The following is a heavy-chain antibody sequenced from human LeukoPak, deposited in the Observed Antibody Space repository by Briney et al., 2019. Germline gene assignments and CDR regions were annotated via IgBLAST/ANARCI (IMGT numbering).Heavy chain of an antibody. V-gene: IGHV5-10-1*01. Sequence: GESLKISCKGSGYSFTTHWINWVRRMPGKGLEWMGRIDPSDSSTKYSPPFQGQVTISADKSITTAYLQWSRLTASDTAMYYCAKLGYCSGGSCYPIDAFDFWGQGTMVTVAS. CDR3: AKLGYCSGGSCYPIDAFDF. CDR1: GYSFTTHW. CDR2: IDPSDSST. J-gene: IGHJ3*01. D-gene: IGHD2-15*01.